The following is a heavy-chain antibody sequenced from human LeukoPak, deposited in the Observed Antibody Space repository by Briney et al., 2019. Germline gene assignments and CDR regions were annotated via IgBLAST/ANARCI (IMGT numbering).Heavy chain of an antibody. Sequence: PGRSLRLSCAASGFTLTYYAMPWVRQAPGKGLEWVAVTSYDGNKKYYADSVKGRFTISRDSSKNTLYLQMSSLRAEDTAMYYCARSGYEYRGIEGPFDYWGQGTLGNGSS. CDR1: GFTLTYYA. J-gene: IGHJ4*02. V-gene: IGHV3-30*15. CDR3: ARSGYEYRGIEGPFDY. CDR2: TSYDGNKK. D-gene: IGHD4-23*01.